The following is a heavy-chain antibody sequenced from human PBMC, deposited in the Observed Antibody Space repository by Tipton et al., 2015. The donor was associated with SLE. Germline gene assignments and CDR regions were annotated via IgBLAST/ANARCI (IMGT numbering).Heavy chain of an antibody. J-gene: IGHJ3*02. CDR3: ARAMDYRLPNYPEDAFDI. CDR1: GFIFSDNY. D-gene: IGHD2-2*01. CDR2: IDSSGRTM. Sequence: SLRLSCAASGFIFSDNYMTWIRQAPGKGLEWVSNIDSSGRTMYNTDSVKGRFTISRDNAKNSLYLQMNSLRADDTAVYYCARAMDYRLPNYPEDAFDIWGQGTMVTVSS. V-gene: IGHV3-11*01.